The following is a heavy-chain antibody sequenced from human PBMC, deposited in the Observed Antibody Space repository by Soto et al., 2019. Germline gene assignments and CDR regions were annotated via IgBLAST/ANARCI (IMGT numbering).Heavy chain of an antibody. V-gene: IGHV4-30-4*01. CDR2: IYYSGST. CDR3: ARETHYYYYYGMGV. Sequence: HSETLSLTCTVSGGSISSGDYYWSWIRQPPGKGLEWIGYIYYSGSTYYNTSLKSRVTISVDTSKNQFSLKLSSVTAADTAVYYCARETHYYYYYGMGVWGQGTTVTVSS. J-gene: IGHJ6*02. CDR1: GGSISSGDYY.